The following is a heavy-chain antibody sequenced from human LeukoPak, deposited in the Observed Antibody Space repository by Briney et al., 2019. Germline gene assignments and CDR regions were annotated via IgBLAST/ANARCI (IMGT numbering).Heavy chain of an antibody. CDR3: ARPEVATTYFDF. CDR2: LTPIFGTA. V-gene: IGHV1-69*13. J-gene: IGHJ4*02. D-gene: IGHD5-12*01. CDR1: GGTFSTYE. Sequence: SVKVSCKVSGGTFSTYEINWVRQAPGQGLEWMGGLTPIFGTANYAQKFQGRVKITADESTSTGCMELSSLTSEDTAVYCCARPEVATTYFDFWGQGTLVTVSS.